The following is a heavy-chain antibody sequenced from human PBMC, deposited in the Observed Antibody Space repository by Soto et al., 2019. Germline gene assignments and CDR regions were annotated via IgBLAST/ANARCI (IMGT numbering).Heavy chain of an antibody. J-gene: IGHJ4*02. D-gene: IGHD3-22*01. CDR2: IYYSGST. V-gene: IGHV4-31*03. CDR1: GGSISSGGYY. CDR3: AGAYDSSGSDDY. Sequence: SETLSLTCTVSGGSISSGGYYWSWIRQHPGKGLEWIGYIYYSGSTYYNPSLKSRVTISVDTSKNQFSLKLSSVTAADTAVYYCAGAYDSSGSDDYWGQGTLVTVSS.